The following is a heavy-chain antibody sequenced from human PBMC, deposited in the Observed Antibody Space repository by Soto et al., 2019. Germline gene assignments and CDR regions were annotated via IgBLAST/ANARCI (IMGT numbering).Heavy chain of an antibody. J-gene: IGHJ4*02. V-gene: IGHV4-39*01. D-gene: IGHD6-19*01. CDR2: ISYSGST. Sequence: QLQLQESGPGLVKPSETLSLTCTVSGDSISSSNYYWGWIRQPPGKGLEWIGSISYSGSTYYNPSLKSRVTISVDPSKNLFSLKLSSVTAADTAVYFCAKQGRGPAVAGLHYFDFWGQGTLVTVSS. CDR3: AKQGRGPAVAGLHYFDF. CDR1: GDSISSSNYY.